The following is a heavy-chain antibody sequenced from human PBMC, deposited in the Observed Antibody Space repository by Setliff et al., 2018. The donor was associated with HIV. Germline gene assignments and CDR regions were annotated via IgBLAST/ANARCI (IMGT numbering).Heavy chain of an antibody. CDR3: ARSPSYRSSWEYYFDY. CDR1: GDTDFY. D-gene: IGHD6-13*01. V-gene: IGHV4-4*09. Sequence: SETLSLTCTISGDTDFYWSWIRQSPGKGLEWIGYIHASGKANYNPSLRTRVIISVDTSNQFSLKLSSVTAADAAVYYCARSPSYRSSWEYYFDYWGQGILVTVSS. CDR2: IHASGKA. J-gene: IGHJ4*02.